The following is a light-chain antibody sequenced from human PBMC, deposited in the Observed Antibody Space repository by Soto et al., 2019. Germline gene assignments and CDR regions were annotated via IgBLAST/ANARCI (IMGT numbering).Light chain of an antibody. V-gene: IGLV2-14*01. CDR3: SSYTSSSIV. CDR1: SSDVGGYNY. CDR2: EVS. J-gene: IGLJ6*01. Sequence: QSALTQPASVSGSPGQSITISCTGTSSDVGGYNYVSWYQQHPGKAPKLMIYEVSNRPSGGSNRFSGSKSGNTASLTIAGLQAEDEADYSCSSYTSSSIVFGTGTKVTVL.